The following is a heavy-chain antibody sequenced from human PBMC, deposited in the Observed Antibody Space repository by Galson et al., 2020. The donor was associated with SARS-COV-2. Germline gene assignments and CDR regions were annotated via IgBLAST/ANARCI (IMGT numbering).Heavy chain of an antibody. CDR1: GGSISSGGYY. J-gene: IGHJ5*02. V-gene: IGHV4-31*01. CDR3: ARAVRGVIIKGFDRFDP. Sequence: SEPLSLTCTVSGGSISSGGYYWTWIRQPPGKGLEWFGYTYYSGSTSSTPSLTIPVTISVDTSKNQFSLKLSSVTAADTAVYYCARAVRGVIIKGFDRFDPWGQGTLVIVSS. D-gene: IGHD3-10*01. CDR2: TYYSGST.